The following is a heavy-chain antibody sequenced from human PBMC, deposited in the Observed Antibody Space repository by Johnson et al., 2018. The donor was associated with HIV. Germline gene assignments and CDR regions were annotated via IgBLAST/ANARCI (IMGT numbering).Heavy chain of an antibody. CDR3: AKDHRAVGATRGDAFDI. V-gene: IGHV3-11*01. D-gene: IGHD1-26*01. CDR1: GFTFSDFY. Sequence: QVQLVESGGGLVKPGGSLRLSCAASGFTFSDFYMSWIRQAPGKGPEWLSYISSSGSTIYYVDSVKGRFTISRDNAKNSLYLQMNSLRAEDTAVYYCAKDHRAVGATRGDAFDIWGQGTMVTVSS. J-gene: IGHJ3*02. CDR2: ISSSGSTI.